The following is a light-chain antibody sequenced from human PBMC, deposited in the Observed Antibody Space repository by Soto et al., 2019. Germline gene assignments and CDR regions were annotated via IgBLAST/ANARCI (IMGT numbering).Light chain of an antibody. Sequence: DIHMTQSPTSVSASVGDRVTITCRASQSISNFLNWYQQKPGKAPKLLIYAASSLRSGVTSRFSGSGSGTGFTLTISSLQREDFATYYCQQYNSYSVTFGQGTKVDIK. CDR2: AAS. CDR3: QQYNSYSVT. J-gene: IGKJ1*01. CDR1: QSISNF. V-gene: IGKV1-39*01.